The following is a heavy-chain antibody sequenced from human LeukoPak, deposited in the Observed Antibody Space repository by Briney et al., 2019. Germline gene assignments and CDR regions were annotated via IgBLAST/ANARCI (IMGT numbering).Heavy chain of an antibody. Sequence: GGSLRLSCAASGFAVSDNYMSWVRQAPGKGLEWVSLIYSDGSTYYADSVKGRFTISRDNSKNTLYLQMNSLRAEDTAVYYCAKNVREADWYYYYMDVWGKGTTVTVSS. CDR3: AKNVREADWYYYYMDV. J-gene: IGHJ6*03. CDR1: GFAVSDNY. CDR2: IYSDGST. D-gene: IGHD3-9*01. V-gene: IGHV3-53*01.